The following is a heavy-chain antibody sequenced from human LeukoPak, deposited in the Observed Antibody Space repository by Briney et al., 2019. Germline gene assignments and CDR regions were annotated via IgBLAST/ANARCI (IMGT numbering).Heavy chain of an antibody. V-gene: IGHV1-69*13. CDR1: GYTFTSYD. D-gene: IGHD2-2*01. CDR2: IIPIFGTA. Sequence: SVKVSCKASGYTFTSYDINWVRQAPGQGLEWMGGIIPIFGTANYAQKFQGRVTITADESTSTAYMELSSLRSEDTAVYYCARGYCSSTSCYLSYWGQGTLVTVSS. CDR3: ARGYCSSTSCYLSY. J-gene: IGHJ4*02.